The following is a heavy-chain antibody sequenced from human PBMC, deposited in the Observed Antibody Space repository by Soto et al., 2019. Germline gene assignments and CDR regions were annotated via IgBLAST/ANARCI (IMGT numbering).Heavy chain of an antibody. CDR2: INSDGSST. CDR3: ARDGVEQLQYYYYYGMDV. J-gene: IGHJ6*02. CDR1: GFTFSSYW. V-gene: IGHV3-74*01. Sequence: GGSLRLSCAASGFTFSSYWMHWVRQAPGKGLVWVSRINSDGSSTSYADSVKGRFTISRDNAKNTLYLQMNSLRAEDTAVYYCARDGVEQLQYYYYYGMDVWGQGTTVTVSS. D-gene: IGHD6-6*01.